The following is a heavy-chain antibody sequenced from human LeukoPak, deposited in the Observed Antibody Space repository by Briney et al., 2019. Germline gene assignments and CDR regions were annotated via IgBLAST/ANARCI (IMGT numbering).Heavy chain of an antibody. CDR2: IWYDGSNK. CDR3: ARTIMVTSGAFDI. V-gene: IGHV3-33*01. D-gene: IGHD3-16*01. J-gene: IGHJ3*02. CDR1: GFTFSSYG. Sequence: GRSLRLSCAASGFTFSSYGMHWVRQAPGKGLEWVAVIWYDGSNKYYADSVKGRFTISRDNSKNTLYLQMNSLRAEDTAVYYCARTIMVTSGAFDIWGQGTMVTVPS.